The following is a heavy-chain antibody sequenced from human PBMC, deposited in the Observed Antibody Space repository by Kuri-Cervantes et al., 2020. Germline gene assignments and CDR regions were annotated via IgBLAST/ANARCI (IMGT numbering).Heavy chain of an antibody. D-gene: IGHD3-3*01. Sequence: GGSLRLSCAASGFTFSSYGMHRVRQAPGKGLEWVAVIWYDGSNKYYADSVKGRFTISRDNSKNTLYLQMNSLRAEDTAVYYCASPMDDFWSGYNYWGQGTLVTVSS. V-gene: IGHV3-33*01. CDR1: GFTFSSYG. CDR3: ASPMDDFWSGYNY. J-gene: IGHJ4*02. CDR2: IWYDGSNK.